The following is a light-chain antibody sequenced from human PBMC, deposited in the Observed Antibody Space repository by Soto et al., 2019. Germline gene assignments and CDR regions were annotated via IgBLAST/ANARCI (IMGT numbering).Light chain of an antibody. V-gene: IGLV2-14*01. CDR1: SSDVGGYNY. CDR3: SSYTSSSTPLV. CDR2: DVT. J-gene: IGLJ3*02. Sequence: QSVLTQPASVSGSPGQSITISCTGTSSDVGGYNYVSWYQQHPGKAPKLMIYDVTNRPSGVSNRFSGSKSGNTASLTISELQAEDEADYYCSSYTSSSTPLVFGGGTQLTVL.